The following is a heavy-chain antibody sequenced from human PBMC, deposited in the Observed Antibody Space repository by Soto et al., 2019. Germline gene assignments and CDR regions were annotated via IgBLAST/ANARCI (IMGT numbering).Heavy chain of an antibody. Sequence: QVQLVESGGGVVQPGRSLRLSCAASGFTFSTYSLHWLRQAPGKGLEWVAVISNDGSNKYYADSVKGRFTISRDTSKNTLCLQMNNLRTEDTAVYYCARDNTYQPWDYNWFDPWGQGTLVIVSS. CDR3: ARDNTYQPWDYNWFDP. D-gene: IGHD2-2*01. CDR2: ISNDGSNK. CDR1: GFTFSTYS. V-gene: IGHV3-30*04. J-gene: IGHJ5*02.